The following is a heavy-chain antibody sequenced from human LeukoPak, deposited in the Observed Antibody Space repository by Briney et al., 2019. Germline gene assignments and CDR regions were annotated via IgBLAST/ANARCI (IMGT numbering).Heavy chain of an antibody. D-gene: IGHD2-21*02. Sequence: ASVKVSCKASGYTFTSYHMHWLRQAPGQGLEWMGWINPNSGGTNYAQKFQGWVTMTRDTSISTAYMELSRLRSDDTAVYYCARAPADCGGDCYSLFDYWGQGTLVTVSS. J-gene: IGHJ4*02. V-gene: IGHV1-2*04. CDR3: ARAPADCGGDCYSLFDY. CDR2: INPNSGGT. CDR1: GYTFTSYH.